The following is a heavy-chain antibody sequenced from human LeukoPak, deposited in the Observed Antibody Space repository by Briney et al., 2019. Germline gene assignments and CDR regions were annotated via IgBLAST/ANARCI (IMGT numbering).Heavy chain of an antibody. J-gene: IGHJ6*02. CDR1: GFTVSSNY. V-gene: IGHV3-53*01. CDR3: AKEKTPISNYYYYGMDV. Sequence: GGSLRLSCAASGFTVSSNYMSWVRQAPGKGLEWDSVIYSGGSTYYADSVKGRFTISRDNSKNTLYLQMNSLRAEDTAVYYCAKEKTPISNYYYYGMDVWGQGTTVTVSS. D-gene: IGHD3-3*02. CDR2: IYSGGST.